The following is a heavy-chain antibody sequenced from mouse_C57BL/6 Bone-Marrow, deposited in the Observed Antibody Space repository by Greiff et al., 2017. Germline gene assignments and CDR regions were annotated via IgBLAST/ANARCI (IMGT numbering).Heavy chain of an antibody. J-gene: IGHJ4*01. CDR1: GYTFTDYN. Sequence: EVQLQQSGPELVKPGASVKIPCKASGYTFTDYNMDWVKQSHGKSLEWIGDINPNTGGTIYNQKFKGKATLTVDKSSSTAYMELRSLTSEDTAVYYCARRGVPLVDYWGQGTSGTVSS. CDR2: INPNTGGT. V-gene: IGHV1-18*01. CDR3: ARRGVPLVDY. D-gene: IGHD6-1*01.